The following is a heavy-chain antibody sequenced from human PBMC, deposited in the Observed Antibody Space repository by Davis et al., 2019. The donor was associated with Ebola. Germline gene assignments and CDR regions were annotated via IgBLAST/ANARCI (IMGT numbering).Heavy chain of an antibody. D-gene: IGHD3-10*01. V-gene: IGHV3-23*01. CDR1: GFTFSNYA. J-gene: IGHJ5*02. Sequence: GESLKTPCAASGFTFSNYAMSWVRHAPGKGLEWVSGTIGSGGTKYYADSVKVRFTIARDNSKNTLHLQMNSLKAEDTAVYYCAQYASFYYAVWSNWFDPWGQGTLVTVSS. CDR3: AQYASFYYAVWSNWFDP. CDR2: TIGSGGTK.